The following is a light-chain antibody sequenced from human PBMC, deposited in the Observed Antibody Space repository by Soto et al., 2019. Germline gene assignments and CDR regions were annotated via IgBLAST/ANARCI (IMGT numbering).Light chain of an antibody. CDR2: AAS. CDR3: QQYYSYPWT. CDR1: QGISSY. V-gene: IGKV1-8*01. Sequence: AIRMTQSPSSLSASTGDRVTITCRASQGISSYLAWYQQKPGKAPKLLIYAASTLQSGVQSRFSGSGSGTDFTITISCLQSEDFATYYCQQYYSYPWTFGQGTKVEIK. J-gene: IGKJ1*01.